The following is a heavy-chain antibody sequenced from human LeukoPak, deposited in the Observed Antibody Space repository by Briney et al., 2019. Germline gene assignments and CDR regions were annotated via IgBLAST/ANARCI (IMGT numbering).Heavy chain of an antibody. CDR3: ARDRSDYYGSGSYSEGSY. D-gene: IGHD3-10*01. V-gene: IGHV3-21*01. J-gene: IGHJ4*02. Sequence: NPGGSLRLSCAASGFTISSYSMNWVRQAPGKGLEWVSSISSSSSYIYYADSVKGRFTISRDNAKNSLYLQMNGLRDEDTAVYYCARDRSDYYGSGSYSEGSYWGQGTLVTVSS. CDR1: GFTISSYS. CDR2: ISSSSSYI.